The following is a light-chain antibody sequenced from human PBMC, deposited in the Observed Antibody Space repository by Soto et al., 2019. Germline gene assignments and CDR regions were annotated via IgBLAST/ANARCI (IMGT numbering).Light chain of an antibody. CDR3: QQYYKWPRT. V-gene: IGKV3-15*01. CDR2: GAS. CDR1: QSVASA. Sequence: MTQSPDILSVSPGDTAILSCRASQSVASALAWYQQRPGQPPRVIMYGASVRSTGLPDRFSGSGSGTEFTLTISSLQSEDFAVYYCQQYYKWPRTFGQGTKVDIK. J-gene: IGKJ1*01.